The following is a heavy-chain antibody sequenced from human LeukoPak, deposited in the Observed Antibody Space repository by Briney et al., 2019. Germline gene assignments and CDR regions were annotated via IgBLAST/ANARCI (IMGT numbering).Heavy chain of an antibody. CDR1: DYSISSGYY. Sequence: SETLSLTCAVSDYSISSGYYWGWIRQPPGKGLDWIGSIYHSGSTYYNPSLKSRVTISVDTSKNQFSLKLSSMTAADTAVYYCARDPRLNWFDPWGQGTLVTVSS. V-gene: IGHV4-38-2*02. CDR2: IYHSGST. CDR3: ARDPRLNWFDP. J-gene: IGHJ5*02.